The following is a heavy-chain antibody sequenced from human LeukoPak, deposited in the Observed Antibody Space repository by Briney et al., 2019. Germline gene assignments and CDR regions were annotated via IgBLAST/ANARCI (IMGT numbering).Heavy chain of an antibody. Sequence: SLTLSCTASGGTFSSYAISWVRQAPGQGLEWMGGIIPIFGTANYAQKFQGRVTITTDESTSTAYMELSSLRSEDTAVYYCAGTMIVVVITGQYYFDYWGQGTLVTVSS. CDR2: IIPIFGTA. CDR1: GGTFSSYA. J-gene: IGHJ4*02. D-gene: IGHD3-22*01. CDR3: AGTMIVVVITGQYYFDY. V-gene: IGHV1-69*05.